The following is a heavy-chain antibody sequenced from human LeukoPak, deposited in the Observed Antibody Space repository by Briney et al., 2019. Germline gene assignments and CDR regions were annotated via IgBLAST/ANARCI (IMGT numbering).Heavy chain of an antibody. J-gene: IGHJ4*02. Sequence: GGSVRLSCAACGFTYSDYYRTGLRQAGGKGLDWVSYISSSGTTIYYADSVKGRFTISRDNAKKSLYLQMSSLRAEDAAVYYCAREDGPYWGQGTLVSVPS. CDR1: GFTYSDYY. CDR3: AREDGPY. CDR2: ISSSGTTI. D-gene: IGHD5-24*01. V-gene: IGHV3-11*01.